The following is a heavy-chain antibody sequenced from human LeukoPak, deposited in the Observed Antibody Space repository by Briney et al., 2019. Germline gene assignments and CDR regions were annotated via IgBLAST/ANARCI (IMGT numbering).Heavy chain of an antibody. J-gene: IGHJ4*02. V-gene: IGHV3-7*01. CDR1: GFTFTNYW. CDR2: IKADGSEK. D-gene: IGHD3-10*01. Sequence: GGSLRLSCAASGFTFTNYWMSWVRQAPGKGLEWVANIKADGSEKFYVDSVKGRFTISRDNAKNSLYLQMNSLRAEDTAVYYCARESSVVRGVVDYWGQGTLVTVSS. CDR3: ARESSVVRGVVDY.